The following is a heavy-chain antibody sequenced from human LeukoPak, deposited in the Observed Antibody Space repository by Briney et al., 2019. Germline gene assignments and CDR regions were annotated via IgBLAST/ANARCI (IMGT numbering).Heavy chain of an antibody. Sequence: PSETLSLTCIVSGGSFSSSSYYWGWIRQPPGKGLEWIGSIYYSGSTYHNPSLKSRVTISVDTSKNQFSLKLSSVTAADTAVYYCARGANSGSYLNWFDPWGQGTLVTVSS. CDR2: IYYSGST. CDR3: ARGANSGSYLNWFDP. V-gene: IGHV4-39*01. D-gene: IGHD1-26*01. CDR1: GGSFSSSSYY. J-gene: IGHJ5*02.